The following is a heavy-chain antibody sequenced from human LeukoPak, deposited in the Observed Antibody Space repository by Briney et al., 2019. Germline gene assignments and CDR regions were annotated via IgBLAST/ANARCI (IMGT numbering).Heavy chain of an antibody. J-gene: IGHJ5*02. CDR2: INSDGSST. CDR1: GFTFSSYA. V-gene: IGHV3-74*01. D-gene: IGHD3-22*01. CDR3: AKDREYYYDSSGYYYDPPDWFDP. Sequence: GGSLRLSCAASGFTFSSYAMSWVRQAPGKGLVWVSRINSDGSSTSYADSVKGRFTISRDNAKNTLYLQMNSLRAEDTAVYYCAKDREYYYDSSGYYYDPPDWFDPWGQGTLVTVSS.